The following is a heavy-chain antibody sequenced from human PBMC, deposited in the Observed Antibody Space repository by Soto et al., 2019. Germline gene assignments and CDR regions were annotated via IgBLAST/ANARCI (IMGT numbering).Heavy chain of an antibody. CDR2: IYWDDDK. V-gene: IGHV2-5*02. D-gene: IGHD5-18*01. Sequence: SGPTLVNPTQTLTLTCTFSGFSLSTSEVGVGWIRQPPGKALEWLALIYWDDDKRYSPSLKSRLTITKDTSKNQVVLTMTNMDPVDTATYYCAHRRTDTAMVYFDYWGQGTLVTAPQ. CDR1: GFSLSTSEVG. J-gene: IGHJ4*02. CDR3: AHRRTDTAMVYFDY.